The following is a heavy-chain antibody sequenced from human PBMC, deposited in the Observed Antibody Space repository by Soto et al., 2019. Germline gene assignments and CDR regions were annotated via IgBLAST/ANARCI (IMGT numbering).Heavy chain of an antibody. Sequence: QLQLQESGPGLVKPSETLSLTCSVSGGSINYNSYHWGWIRQPPGQGLEWIGSIFYTGTTFYNPSLESRVTMSVDTSKNSFSLHLTSVIAADTAVYFCARLVVVAPVANVWGQGTLVTVSS. D-gene: IGHD2-2*01. CDR1: GGSINYNSYH. CDR2: IFYTGTT. V-gene: IGHV4-39*02. J-gene: IGHJ4*02. CDR3: ARLVVVAPVANV.